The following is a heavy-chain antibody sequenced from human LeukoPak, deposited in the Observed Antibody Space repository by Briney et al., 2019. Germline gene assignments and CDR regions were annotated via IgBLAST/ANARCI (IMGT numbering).Heavy chain of an antibody. CDR3: ARDVGGAATNYYYGMDV. CDR2: IYYSGST. J-gene: IGHJ6*02. V-gene: IGHV4-39*07. D-gene: IGHD2-15*01. Sequence: SETLSLTCTVSGGSISSSSYYWGWIRQPPGKGLEWIGSIYYSGSTNYNPSLKSRVTMSVDTSKNQFSLKLSSVTAADTAVYYCARDVGGAATNYYYGMDVWGQGTTVTVSS. CDR1: GGSISSSSYY.